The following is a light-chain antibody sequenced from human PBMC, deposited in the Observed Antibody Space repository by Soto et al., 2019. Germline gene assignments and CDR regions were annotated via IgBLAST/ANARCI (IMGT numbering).Light chain of an antibody. CDR2: GAS. J-gene: IGKJ2*01. V-gene: IGKV3-20*01. CDR3: QQYGSSPYT. CDR1: QSVSSSY. Sequence: EIVLTQSPGTLSLYPGERATLSCRASQSVSSSYLAWYQQKPGQAPRLLIYGASIRATGIPDRFSGSGSGTDLTLTITRLEPEDFAVFYCQQYGSSPYTFGQGTKLEIK.